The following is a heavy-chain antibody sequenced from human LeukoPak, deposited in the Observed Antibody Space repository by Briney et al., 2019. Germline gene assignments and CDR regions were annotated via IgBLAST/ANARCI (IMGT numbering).Heavy chain of an antibody. D-gene: IGHD5-18*01. J-gene: IGHJ4*02. V-gene: IGHV4-4*02. CDR3: AREAQGGYSYDP. CDR2: IYHSGST. Sequence: SGTLSLTCAVSGDSISTNWWSWVRQPPGKGLEWIGEIYHSGSTNYNPSLKSRVTISVDKSKNQFSLKLSSVTAADTAVYYCAREAQGGYSYDPWGQGTLVTVSS. CDR1: GDSISTNW.